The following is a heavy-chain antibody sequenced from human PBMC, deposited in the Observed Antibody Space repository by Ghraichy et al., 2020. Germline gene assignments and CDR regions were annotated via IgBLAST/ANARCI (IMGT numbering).Heavy chain of an antibody. J-gene: IGHJ4*02. D-gene: IGHD5-18*01. V-gene: IGHV3-23*01. Sequence: GGSLRLSCAASGFTFSSYAMSWVRQAPGKGLEWVSAISGNGISTYYADSVKGRFSISRDNSKNTLYLQMNSLRAGDTAVYYCAKPPTTMVHLDYFDSWGQGTLVTVSS. CDR3: AKPPTTMVHLDYFDS. CDR1: GFTFSSYA. CDR2: ISGNGIST.